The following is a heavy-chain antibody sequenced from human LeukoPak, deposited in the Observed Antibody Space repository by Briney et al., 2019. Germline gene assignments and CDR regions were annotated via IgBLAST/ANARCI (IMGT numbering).Heavy chain of an antibody. CDR1: GFTFSSYA. CDR3: AKDSAIVVVPAAIQGPPSLGGYNWFDP. Sequence: GGSLRLSCAASGFTFSSYAMSWVRQAPGEGLEWVSAISGSGGSTYYADSVKGRFTISRDNSKNTLYLQMNSLRAEDTAVYYCAKDSAIVVVPAAIQGPPSLGGYNWFDPWGQGTLVTVSS. J-gene: IGHJ5*02. V-gene: IGHV3-23*01. CDR2: ISGSGGST. D-gene: IGHD2-2*01.